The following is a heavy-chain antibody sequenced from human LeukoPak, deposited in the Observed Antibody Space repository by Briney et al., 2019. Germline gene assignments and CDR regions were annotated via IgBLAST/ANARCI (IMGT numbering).Heavy chain of an antibody. CDR2: ISSSSSYI. CDR1: GFTFSSYS. CDR3: ARISPYGSGSWFDY. V-gene: IGHV3-21*01. D-gene: IGHD3-10*01. J-gene: IGHJ4*02. Sequence: GGSLRLSCAASGFTFSSYSMNWVRQAPGKGLEWVSSISSSSSYIYYADSVKGRFTISRGNAKNSLYLQMNSLRAEDTAVYYCARISPYGSGSWFDYWGQGTLVTVSS.